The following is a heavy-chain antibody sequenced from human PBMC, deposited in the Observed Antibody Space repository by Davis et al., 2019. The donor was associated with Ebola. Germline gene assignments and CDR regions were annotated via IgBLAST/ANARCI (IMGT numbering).Heavy chain of an antibody. CDR2: ISSSSSYI. V-gene: IGHV3-21*04. D-gene: IGHD6-13*01. J-gene: IGHJ4*02. CDR1: GFIFSAYS. CDR3: ARDSSSSWYGQNDY. Sequence: GESLKISCAASGFIFSAYSMNWVRQAPGKGLEWVSSISSSSSYIYYAGSVKGRFTISRDNAKNSLYLQMNSLRDEDTAVYYCARDSSSSWYGQNDYWGQGTLVTVSS.